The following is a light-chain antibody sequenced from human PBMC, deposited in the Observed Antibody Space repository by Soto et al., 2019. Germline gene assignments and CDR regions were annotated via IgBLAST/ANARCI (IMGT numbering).Light chain of an antibody. CDR1: QSVSSY. V-gene: IGKV3-11*01. CDR2: DAS. Sequence: IVLTKSPATLSLSPGERATLSCRASQSVSSYLAWYQQKPGQAPRLLIYDASNRATGIPARFSGSGSGTDFTLTISSLEPEDFAVYYCQQRSNWPPIPFGEGTRLDI. J-gene: IGKJ5*01. CDR3: QQRSNWPPIP.